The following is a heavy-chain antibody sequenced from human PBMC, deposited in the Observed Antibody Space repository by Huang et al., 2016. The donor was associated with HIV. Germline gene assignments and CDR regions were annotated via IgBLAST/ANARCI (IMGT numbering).Heavy chain of an antibody. CDR2: INPGNGQI. J-gene: IGHJ3*01. V-gene: IGHV1-3*01. CDR1: GYVFTSYA. D-gene: IGHD2-2*03. CDR3: ARAARGDGYQGAFDV. Sequence: QGQLVQSGAEMKKPGASVKLSCKASGYVFTSYAIHWLGRAPGQSTQGMGWINPGNGQIPFSQHLQGRVTISRDTSINTVFLELSHLRPGDTAVYYCARAARGDGYQGAFDVWGQGTVVTASS.